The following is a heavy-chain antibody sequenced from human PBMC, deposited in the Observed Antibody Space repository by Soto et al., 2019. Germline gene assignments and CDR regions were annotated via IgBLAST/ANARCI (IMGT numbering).Heavy chain of an antibody. CDR1: GYTFSAYY. Sequence: QVYLLQSGAEVKKVGASVTVSCKTSGYTFSAYYVHWARRAPGRGFQWLGWINPSNEVTTFSEFFQGRITMTRDTSTNTVHMALNRLTSDDTAVYYCMRGGWGDSPIDYWGQGTQVTVSS. CDR2: INPSNEVT. J-gene: IGHJ4*02. V-gene: IGHV1-2*02. CDR3: MRGGWGDSPIDY. D-gene: IGHD1-26*01.